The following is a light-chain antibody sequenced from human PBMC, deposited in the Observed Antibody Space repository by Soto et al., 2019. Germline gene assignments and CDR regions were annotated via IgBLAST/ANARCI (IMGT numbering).Light chain of an antibody. CDR1: QDIKNY. CDR2: DAA. J-gene: IGKJ2*02. V-gene: IGKV1-33*01. CDR3: QQFDSVPCT. Sequence: IEMTQSPSALSASAGDRVTITCQASQDIKNYVIWYQQKPVSAPKLLIYDAASLGTGVSSRFSGSGSGTHFTLTISSLQPEDVATYYCQQFDSVPCTFGQGTKLEIK.